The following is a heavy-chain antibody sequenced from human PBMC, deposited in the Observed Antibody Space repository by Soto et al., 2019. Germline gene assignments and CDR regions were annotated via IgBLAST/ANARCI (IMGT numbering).Heavy chain of an antibody. J-gene: IGHJ5*02. Sequence: PGVSLRLSGAASGFTFRSYWMSWVRQAPGKGLEWGANIKQDGSEKYCVDSVKGRLTISRDNAKNSLYLQMNSLRAEDTAVYYCARDRDSSGFHRFDPWGQVTLATVSS. CDR2: IKQDGSEK. D-gene: IGHD6-19*01. V-gene: IGHV3-7*01. CDR3: ARDRDSSGFHRFDP. CDR1: GFTFRSYW.